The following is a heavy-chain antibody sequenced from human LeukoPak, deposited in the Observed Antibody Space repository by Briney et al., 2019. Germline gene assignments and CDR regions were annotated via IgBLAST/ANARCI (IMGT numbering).Heavy chain of an antibody. V-gene: IGHV1-69*04. D-gene: IGHD6-6*01. CDR2: IIPILGIA. CDR1: GGTFSSYT. Sequence: ASVKVSCKASGGTFSSYTISWVRQAPGQGLEWMGRIIPILGIANYAQKFQGRVTITADKSTSTAYMELSSLRSEDTAVYYCARDIEYSSYNFDYWGQGTLVTVSS. CDR3: ARDIEYSSYNFDY. J-gene: IGHJ4*02.